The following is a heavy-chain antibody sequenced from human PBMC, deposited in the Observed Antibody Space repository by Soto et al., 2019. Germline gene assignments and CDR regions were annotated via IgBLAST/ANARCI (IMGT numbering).Heavy chain of an antibody. CDR3: ARGINFDFWSDSQSGYYFDY. D-gene: IGHD3-3*01. Sequence: SETLSLTCAVYGGSFSGYYWSWIRQPPGKGLEWIGEINHSGSTNYNPSLKRRVTISVDTSKNQFSLKLSSVTAADTAVYYCARGINFDFWSDSQSGYYFDYWGQGTLVTVSS. J-gene: IGHJ4*02. CDR2: INHSGST. CDR1: GGSFSGYY. V-gene: IGHV4-34*01.